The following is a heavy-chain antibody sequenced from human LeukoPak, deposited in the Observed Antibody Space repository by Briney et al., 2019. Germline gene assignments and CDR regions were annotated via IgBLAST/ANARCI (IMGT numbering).Heavy chain of an antibody. V-gene: IGHV3-23*01. Sequence: GGSLRLSYEASGFTFSSYAMSWVRQAPGKGLEWVSGIIDSGDITYYANSVRGRFTISRDNSKNTLYLQMNSLRAEDTAVYYCAKLGGQEVYNYYVGVWGKGTTVAVSS. J-gene: IGHJ6*03. CDR2: IIDSGDIT. CDR1: GFTFSSYA. CDR3: AKLGGQEVYNYYVGV. D-gene: IGHD3-16*01.